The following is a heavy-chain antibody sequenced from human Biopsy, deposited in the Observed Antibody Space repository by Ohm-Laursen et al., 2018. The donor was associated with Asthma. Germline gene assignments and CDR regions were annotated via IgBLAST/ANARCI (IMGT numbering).Heavy chain of an antibody. CDR1: GVSVGTRGYS. CDR3: ARIYDYWSGHYGFDP. V-gene: IGHV4-30-2*01. D-gene: IGHD3-3*01. J-gene: IGHJ5*02. CDR2: LYHSGTT. Sequence: TLSLTCAVSGVSVGTRGYSWTWIRQTPGRGLEWIGYLYHSGTTYYNPSLRSRVAILEDKSRNQFYLNLKSVTAADTAVYYCARIYDYWSGHYGFDPWGQGTLVTVPS.